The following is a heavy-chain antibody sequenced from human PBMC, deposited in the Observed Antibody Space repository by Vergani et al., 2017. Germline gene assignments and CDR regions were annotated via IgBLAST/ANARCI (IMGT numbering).Heavy chain of an antibody. CDR2: ISSSSSTI. D-gene: IGHD2-2*01. J-gene: IGHJ4*02. Sequence: EVQLVESGGGLVQPGGSLRLSCAASGFTFSSYSMNWVRQAPGKGLEWVSYISSSSSTIYYADSVKGRFTISRDNAKNSLYLQMNSLRAEDTAVYYCARDPDCSSTSCYSAYNWNSRRGNFDYWGQGTLVTVSS. V-gene: IGHV3-48*01. CDR3: ARDPDCSSTSCYSAYNWNSRRGNFDY. CDR1: GFTFSSYS.